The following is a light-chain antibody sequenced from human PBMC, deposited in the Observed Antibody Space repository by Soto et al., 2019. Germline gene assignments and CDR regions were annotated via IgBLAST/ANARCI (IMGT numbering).Light chain of an antibody. CDR3: SSYTSSTFYV. CDR1: SSDVGGYNY. J-gene: IGLJ1*01. Sequence: QSALTQPASVSGSPGQSITISCTGTSSDVGGYNYVSWYQQHPGKAPKLMIYEVSNRPSGVSNRSSGSKSGNTASLTISGLQAEDEADYYCSSYTSSTFYVFGTGTTVTVL. CDR2: EVS. V-gene: IGLV2-14*01.